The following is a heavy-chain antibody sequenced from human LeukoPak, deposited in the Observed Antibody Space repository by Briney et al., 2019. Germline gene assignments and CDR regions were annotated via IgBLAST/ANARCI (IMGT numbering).Heavy chain of an antibody. CDR2: IYYSGST. D-gene: IGHD3-10*01. V-gene: IGHV4-59*08. J-gene: IGHJ4*02. CDR1: GGSISSYY. Sequence: PSETLSLTCTVSGGSISSYYWSWIRQPPGKGLEWIGYIYYSGSTNYNPSLKSRVTISVDTSKNQFSLKLSSVTAADTAVYYCARLRVLLWFGELLPSYFDYWGRGTLVTVSS. CDR3: ARLRVLLWFGELLPSYFDY.